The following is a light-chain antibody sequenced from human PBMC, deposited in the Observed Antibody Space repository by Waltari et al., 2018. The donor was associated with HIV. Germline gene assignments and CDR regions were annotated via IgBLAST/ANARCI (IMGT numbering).Light chain of an antibody. Sequence: SYVLTPPPSVSVAPGQTARITCGGDNIGSKIVHWYQQKPGHAPAVFVDVDSDQPSGCTQRFFCANSGDTAALTISRGEDGEEADFYCQVWDSGSEHVVFGGGTKLTVL. V-gene: IGLV3-21*02. CDR2: VDS. CDR1: NIGSKI. CDR3: QVWDSGSEHVV. J-gene: IGLJ2*01.